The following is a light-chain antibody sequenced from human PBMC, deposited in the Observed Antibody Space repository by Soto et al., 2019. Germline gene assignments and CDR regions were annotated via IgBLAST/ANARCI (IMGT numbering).Light chain of an antibody. J-gene: IGKJ1*01. Sequence: ILMTQSPATVSVSPGESATLSCRASQNIYYNVAWYQHRPGQPPRLLIYRASTRAPGVPARFSGSGSGTEFTITISSLQPEYFTVYSCLQYHNLWAFGQGTKVEI. CDR2: RAS. CDR1: QNIYYN. V-gene: IGKV3-15*01. CDR3: LQYHNLWA.